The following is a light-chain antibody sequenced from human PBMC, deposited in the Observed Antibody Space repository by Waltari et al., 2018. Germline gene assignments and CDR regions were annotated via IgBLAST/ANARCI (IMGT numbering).Light chain of an antibody. V-gene: IGKV3-11*01. Sequence: ATLSLSPGERATLSCRASQSVSSYLAWYQQKPGQAPRLLIYDASNRATGIPARFSGSGSGTDFTLTISSLEPEDFAVYYCQQRSNWPPLTFGGGTKVEIK. CDR3: QQRSNWPPLT. CDR2: DAS. J-gene: IGKJ4*01. CDR1: QSVSSY.